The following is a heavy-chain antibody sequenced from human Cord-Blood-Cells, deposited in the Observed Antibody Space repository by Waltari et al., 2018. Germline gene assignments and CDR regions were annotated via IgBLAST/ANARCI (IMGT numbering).Heavy chain of an antibody. CDR1: GGSFSGYY. Sequence: QVQLQQWGAGLLKPSETLSLTCAVYGGSFSGYYWSWISQPPGKGLEWIGEINHSGSTNYNPSLKSRVTISVDTSKNQFSLKLSSVTAADTAVYYCARSSSIAARGWDYWGQGTLVTVSS. CDR3: ARSSSIAARGWDY. J-gene: IGHJ4*02. CDR2: INHSGST. V-gene: IGHV4-34*01. D-gene: IGHD6-6*01.